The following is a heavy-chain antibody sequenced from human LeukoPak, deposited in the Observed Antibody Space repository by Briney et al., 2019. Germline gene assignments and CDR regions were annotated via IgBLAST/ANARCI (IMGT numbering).Heavy chain of an antibody. CDR3: VYSGNFRFDY. V-gene: IGHV3-74*01. J-gene: IGHJ4*02. Sequence: GGSLRLSCAASGFTFSSNWIHWVRQVPGKGLVWVSRISPDGTSTTYADSVKSRFTISRDNAKNTLYLQMNTLRAENTAVYYCVYSGNFRFDYWGQGTLVTVSS. CDR2: ISPDGTST. D-gene: IGHD1-26*01. CDR1: GFTFSSNW.